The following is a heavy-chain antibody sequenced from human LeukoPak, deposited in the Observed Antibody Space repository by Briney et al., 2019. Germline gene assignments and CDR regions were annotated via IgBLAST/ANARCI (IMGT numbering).Heavy chain of an antibody. CDR2: INGGTT. D-gene: IGHD6-19*01. CDR1: GITFSSDA. Sequence: GGSLRLSCAASGITFSSDAMTSVRQAPGKGLEWVSSINGGTTLYAGSVKGRFTISRDNSKNTLFLQMNGLRAEDTAVYFCAICRRYSSGWCNWLDPWGQGTHVTVSS. CDR3: AICRRYSSGWCNWLDP. V-gene: IGHV3-23*01. J-gene: IGHJ5*02.